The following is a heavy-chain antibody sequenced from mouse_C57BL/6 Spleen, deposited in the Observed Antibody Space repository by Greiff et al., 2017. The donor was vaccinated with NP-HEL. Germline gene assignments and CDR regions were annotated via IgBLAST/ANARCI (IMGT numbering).Heavy chain of an antibody. CDR3: ARDGDYYGSSYVGGYFDV. D-gene: IGHD1-1*01. CDR1: GFTFSSYA. CDR2: ISDGGSYT. V-gene: IGHV5-4*01. J-gene: IGHJ1*03. Sequence: DVKLVESGGGLVKPGGSLKLSCAASGFTFSSYAMSWVRQTPEKRLEWVATISDGGSYTYYPDNVKGRFTISRDNAKNNLYLQMSHLKSEDTAMYYCARDGDYYGSSYVGGYFDVWGTGTTVTVSS.